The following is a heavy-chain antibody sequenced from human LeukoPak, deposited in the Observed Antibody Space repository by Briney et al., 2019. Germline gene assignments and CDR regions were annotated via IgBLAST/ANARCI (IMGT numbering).Heavy chain of an antibody. CDR1: GFTFDDYA. Sequence: GGSLRLSCAASGFTFDDYAMHWVRQAPGKGLEWVSGISWNSGSIGYADSVKGRFTISRDNAKNSLYLQMNSLRAEDTALYYCAKDTYYDSSGYPGGAFDIWGQGTMVTVSS. CDR2: ISWNSGSI. J-gene: IGHJ3*02. V-gene: IGHV3-9*01. CDR3: AKDTYYDSSGYPGGAFDI. D-gene: IGHD3-22*01.